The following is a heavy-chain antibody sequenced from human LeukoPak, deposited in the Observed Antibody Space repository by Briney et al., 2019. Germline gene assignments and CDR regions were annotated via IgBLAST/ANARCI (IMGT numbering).Heavy chain of an antibody. CDR1: GYTFTTYG. V-gene: IGHV1-18*01. J-gene: IGHJ4*02. CDR3: ARDEDTDILTGNERFDY. D-gene: IGHD3-9*01. Sequence: ASVKVSCKASGYTFTTYGIIWVRQAPGQGLEWMGWTSANNGNTNYAQNLQGRATMTTDTSTSTAYMELRSLRSDDTAVYYCARDEDTDILTGNERFDYWGQGTLVTVSS. CDR2: TSANNGNT.